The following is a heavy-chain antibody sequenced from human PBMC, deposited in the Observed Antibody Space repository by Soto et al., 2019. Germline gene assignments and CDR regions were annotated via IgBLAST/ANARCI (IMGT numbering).Heavy chain of an antibody. Sequence: SETLSLTCTVSGGSISSYYWSWIRQPPGKGLEWIRYIYYSGSTNYNPSLKSRVTISVDTSKNQFSLKLSSVTAADTAVYYCARAVVAATPHWFDPWGQGTLVTVSS. D-gene: IGHD2-15*01. CDR3: ARAVVAATPHWFDP. CDR1: GGSISSYY. CDR2: IYYSGST. V-gene: IGHV4-59*01. J-gene: IGHJ5*02.